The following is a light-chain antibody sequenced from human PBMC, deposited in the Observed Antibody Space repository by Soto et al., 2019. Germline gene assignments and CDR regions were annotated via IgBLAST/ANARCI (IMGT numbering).Light chain of an antibody. Sequence: IVRTQSPATLSVYPWERATLSCMASQSVSSNLAWYQQKPGQAPRLLIYGASTRATGIPARFSGSGSGTEFTLTISSLQSEDFAVYYCQQYNNWPETVGQGTKVDI. J-gene: IGKJ1*01. CDR2: GAS. V-gene: IGKV3-15*01. CDR3: QQYNNWPET. CDR1: QSVSSN.